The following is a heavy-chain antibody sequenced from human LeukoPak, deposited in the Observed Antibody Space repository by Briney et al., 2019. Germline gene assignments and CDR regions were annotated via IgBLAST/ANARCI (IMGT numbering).Heavy chain of an antibody. CDR2: ISGSGRST. CDR1: GFTFSSYG. D-gene: IGHD3-10*01. Sequence: GGSLRLSCAASGFTFSSYGMSWVRQAPGKGLEWVSAISGSGRSTYYADSVKGRFTISRDNSKNTLYLQMNSLRAEDTAVYYCAKVRFGVTARYYFDYWGQGTLVTVSS. J-gene: IGHJ4*02. V-gene: IGHV3-23*01. CDR3: AKVRFGVTARYYFDY.